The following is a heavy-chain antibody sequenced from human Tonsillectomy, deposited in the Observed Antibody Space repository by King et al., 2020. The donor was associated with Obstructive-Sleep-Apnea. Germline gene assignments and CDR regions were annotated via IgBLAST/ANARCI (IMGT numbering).Heavy chain of an antibody. CDR2: IRSKAYGGTT. D-gene: IGHD6-13*01. CDR1: GFSFGDYA. V-gene: IGHV3-49*03. J-gene: IGHJ4*02. CDR3: TRDQRQQLPNFYDMHRVY. Sequence: VQLVESGGGLVQPGRSLRLSCTASGFSFGDYAMSWFRQAPGKGLEWVGFIRSKAYGGTTEYAASVKGRFTISRDDSKSIAYLQMNSLKTEDTAVYYCTRDQRQQLPNFYDMHRVYWGQGTLVTVSS.